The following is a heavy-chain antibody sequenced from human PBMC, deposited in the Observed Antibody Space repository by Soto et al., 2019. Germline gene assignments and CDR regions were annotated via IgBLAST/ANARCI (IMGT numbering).Heavy chain of an antibody. CDR3: ARGQVVAAQH. J-gene: IGHJ4*02. V-gene: IGHV4-30-2*01. CDR1: GGSISSGGYS. Sequence: QLQLQESGSGLVKPSQTLSLTCAVSGGSISSGGYSCSWIRQLPGKALELIGYIYHSGSTYYNPSLKSRVTIQVDRFKNQCSLKLSSVPAADTAVYYCARGQVVAAQHWGQGTLVTVSS. CDR2: IYHSGST. D-gene: IGHD2-15*01.